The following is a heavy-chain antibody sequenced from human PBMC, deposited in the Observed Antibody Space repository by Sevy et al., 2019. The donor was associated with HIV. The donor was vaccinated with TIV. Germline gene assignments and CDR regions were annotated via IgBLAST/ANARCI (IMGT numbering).Heavy chain of an antibody. J-gene: IGHJ4*02. V-gene: IGHV3-9*01. CDR1: GFSFNDYA. CDR3: ASGGFYFGSEDYYGKAGCDS. CDR2: INWGGSKK. Sequence: GGSLRLSCTTSGFSFNDYAMHWVRQAPGKGLEWVSGINWGGSKKDYADSVEGRFTISRNNDKKSLYLQMSSLRREDTALYFCASGGFYFGSEDYYGKAGCDSWGPGTVVTVSS. D-gene: IGHD3-10*01.